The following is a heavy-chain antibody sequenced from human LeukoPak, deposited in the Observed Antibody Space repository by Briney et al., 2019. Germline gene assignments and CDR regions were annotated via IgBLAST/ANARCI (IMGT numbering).Heavy chain of an antibody. CDR3: AKVRGRYCSSTSCYTGFDY. J-gene: IGHJ4*02. V-gene: IGHV3-23*01. CDR2: ISGSGGST. D-gene: IGHD2-2*02. CDR1: GFTFSSYA. Sequence: PGGSLRLSCAASGFTFSSYAMSWVRQAPGKGLEWVSAISGSGGSTYYADSVKGRFTISRDNSKSTLYLQMNSLRAEDTAVYYCAKVRGRYCSSTSCYTGFDYWGQGTLVTVSS.